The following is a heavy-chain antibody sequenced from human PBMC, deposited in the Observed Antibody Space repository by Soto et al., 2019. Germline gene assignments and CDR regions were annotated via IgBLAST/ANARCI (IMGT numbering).Heavy chain of an antibody. CDR2: MNPNSGNT. Sequence: QVQLVQSGAEVKKPGASVKVSCKASGYTFTSYDINWVRQATGQGLEWMGWMNPNSGNTDYAQKFQGRVTKTRNTSISTASMELSSLRSEDTAVYYCARERSAAGAGWFDPWGQGTLVTVSS. D-gene: IGHD6-13*01. J-gene: IGHJ5*02. V-gene: IGHV1-8*01. CDR1: GYTFTSYD. CDR3: ARERSAAGAGWFDP.